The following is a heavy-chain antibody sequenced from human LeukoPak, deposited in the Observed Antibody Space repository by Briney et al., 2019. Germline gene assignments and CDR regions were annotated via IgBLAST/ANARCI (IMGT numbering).Heavy chain of an antibody. CDR2: IKTKTDGGTT. CDR3: TTDPVIATRGY. CDR1: GFTFSSYA. J-gene: IGHJ4*02. D-gene: IGHD3-10*01. V-gene: IGHV3-15*01. Sequence: GGSLRLSCAASGFTFSSYAMNWVRQAPGKGLEWVGRIKTKTDGGTTVYAAPVKGRFTISRDDSKSTVYLQMNSLTIEDTAVYYCTTDPVIATRGYWGQGTLVTVSS.